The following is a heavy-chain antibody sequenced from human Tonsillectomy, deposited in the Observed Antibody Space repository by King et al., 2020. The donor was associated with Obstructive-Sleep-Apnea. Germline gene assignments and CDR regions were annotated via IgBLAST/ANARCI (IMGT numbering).Heavy chain of an antibody. D-gene: IGHD3-9*01. CDR1: GSSINSNSW. V-gene: IGHV4-28*07. CDR2: IYFSGTT. Sequence: VQLQQSGPGLVKPSDTLSLTCVVSGSSINSNSWWGWIRQPPGKGLEWIGHIYFSGTTDYNPSLKSRVTMSVDTSKNQFSLKLKSVTAVDTAVYYCPRTRYDILSAHYSWFDSWGQGTLVAVSS. J-gene: IGHJ5*01. CDR3: PRTRYDILSAHYSWFDS.